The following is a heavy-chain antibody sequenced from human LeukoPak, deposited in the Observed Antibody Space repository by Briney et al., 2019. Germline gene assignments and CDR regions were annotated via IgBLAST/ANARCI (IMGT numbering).Heavy chain of an antibody. CDR3: ARPLGYCSSISCSLGAFDI. D-gene: IGHD2-2*03. Sequence: GESLRISCKGSGYSFTSYWISWVRQMPGKGLEWMGRIDPSDSYTNYSPSFQGHVTISADKSISTAYLQWSSLKASDTAMYYCARPLGYCSSISCSLGAFDIWGQGTIVTVSS. CDR1: GYSFTSYW. V-gene: IGHV5-10-1*01. J-gene: IGHJ3*02. CDR2: IDPSDSYT.